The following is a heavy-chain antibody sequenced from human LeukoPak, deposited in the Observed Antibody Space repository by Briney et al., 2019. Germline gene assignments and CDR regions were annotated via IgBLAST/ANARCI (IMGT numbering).Heavy chain of an antibody. Sequence: ASVKVSCKTSGYSENFYGITWVRQVAGQGLEWMGWINPNSGGTNYAQKFQGRVTMTRDTSISTAYMELRSLRSDDTAVYYCARSDYYDSSGYYYANWGQGTLVTVSS. CDR2: INPNSGGT. D-gene: IGHD3-22*01. V-gene: IGHV1-2*02. J-gene: IGHJ4*02. CDR3: ARSDYYDSSGYYYAN. CDR1: GYSENFYG.